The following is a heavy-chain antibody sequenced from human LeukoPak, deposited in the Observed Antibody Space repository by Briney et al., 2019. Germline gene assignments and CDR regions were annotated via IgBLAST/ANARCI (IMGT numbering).Heavy chain of an antibody. CDR1: GGSISSGGYY. CDR3: ARVSRYSSGGTGYFDY. D-gene: IGHD6-19*01. V-gene: IGHV4-31*03. Sequence: PSETLSLTCTVSGGSISSGGYYWSWIRQHPGKGPEWIGYIYYSGSTYYNPSLKSRVTISVDTSKNQFSLKLSSVTAADTAVYYCARVSRYSSGGTGYFDYWGQGTLVTVSS. CDR2: IYYSGST. J-gene: IGHJ4*02.